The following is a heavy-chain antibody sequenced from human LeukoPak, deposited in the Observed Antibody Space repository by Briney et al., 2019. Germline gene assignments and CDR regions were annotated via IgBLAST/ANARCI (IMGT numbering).Heavy chain of an antibody. V-gene: IGHV3-30*02. CDR2: IRYDGSNK. J-gene: IGHJ5*02. D-gene: IGHD6-13*01. CDR3: AKGTRGMAAVYLNWFDP. CDR1: GFPFSSYG. Sequence: GGSLRLSCAASGFPFSSYGMHWVRQAPGKGLEWVAFIRYDGSNKYYADSVKGRFTISRDNSKNTLYLQMNSLRAEDTAVYYCAKGTRGMAAVYLNWFDPWGQGTLVTVSP.